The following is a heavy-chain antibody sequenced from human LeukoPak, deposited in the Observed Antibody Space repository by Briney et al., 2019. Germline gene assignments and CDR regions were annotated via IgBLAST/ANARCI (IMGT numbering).Heavy chain of an antibody. Sequence: PSETLSLTCTVSGGSISSYYWSWSRQPPGKGLELIGYIYDSGNTNYNPSVRSRVTISGDTSKNQFSLKLSSVTAADTAVYYCARLRSGYDAFDYWGQGTLVTVSS. J-gene: IGHJ4*02. CDR2: IYDSGNT. CDR1: GGSISSYY. D-gene: IGHD5-12*01. V-gene: IGHV4-59*01. CDR3: ARLRSGYDAFDY.